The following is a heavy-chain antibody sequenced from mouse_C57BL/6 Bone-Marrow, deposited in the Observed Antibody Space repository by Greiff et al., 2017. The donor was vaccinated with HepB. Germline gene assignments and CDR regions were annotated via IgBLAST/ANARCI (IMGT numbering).Heavy chain of an antibody. Sequence: VQLVESGAELVRPGTSVKMSCKASGYTFTNYWIGWAKQRPGHGLEWIGDIYPGGGYTNYNEKFKGKATLTADKSSSTAYMQFSSLTSEDSAIYYCARVGTGSFAYWGQGTLVTVSA. V-gene: IGHV1-63*01. CDR1: GYTFTNYW. D-gene: IGHD4-1*01. CDR3: ARVGTGSFAY. J-gene: IGHJ3*01. CDR2: IYPGGGYT.